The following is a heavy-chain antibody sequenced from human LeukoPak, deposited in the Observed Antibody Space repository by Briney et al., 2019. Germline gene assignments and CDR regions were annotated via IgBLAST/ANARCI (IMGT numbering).Heavy chain of an antibody. CDR2: ISGSGGST. CDR3: AKDSAPAVVVAAMLPDAFDI. V-gene: IGHV3-23*01. D-gene: IGHD2-15*01. J-gene: IGHJ3*02. Sequence: GGSLRLSCAASGFTFSSYAMSWVRQAPGKGLEWVSAISGSGGSTYYADSVKGRFTISRDNSKNTLYLQMNSLRAEDTAVYYCAKDSAPAVVVAAMLPDAFDIWGQGTMVTVSS. CDR1: GFTFSSYA.